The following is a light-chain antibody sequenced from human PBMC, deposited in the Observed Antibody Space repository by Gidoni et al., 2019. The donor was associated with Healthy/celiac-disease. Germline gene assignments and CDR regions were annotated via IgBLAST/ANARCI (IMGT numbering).Light chain of an antibody. CDR2: KAS. CDR1: QSISSW. V-gene: IGKV1-5*03. J-gene: IGKJ1*01. Sequence: DIQMTQSPSTLSASVGDRVTITCRASQSISSWLAWYQQKPGKAPKLLIYKASSLESGVPSRFSGSGSRTEFTLTISSLQPDDFATYYCQQYNSYSQGTFGQGTKVEIK. CDR3: QQYNSYSQGT.